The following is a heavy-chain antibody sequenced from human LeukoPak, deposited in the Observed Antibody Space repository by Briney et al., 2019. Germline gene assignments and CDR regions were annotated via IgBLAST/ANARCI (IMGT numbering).Heavy chain of an antibody. D-gene: IGHD3-22*01. Sequence: SETLSLTCTVSGGSISSGGYYWSWIRQHPGKGLEWIGYIYYSGNTYYNPSLKSRVTISVDTSKNQFSLKLSSVTAADTAVYYCAREGTLGSSGYYSAAYFDLWGRGTLVTVSS. J-gene: IGHJ2*01. CDR2: IYYSGNT. CDR1: GGSISSGGYY. V-gene: IGHV4-31*03. CDR3: AREGTLGSSGYYSAAYFDL.